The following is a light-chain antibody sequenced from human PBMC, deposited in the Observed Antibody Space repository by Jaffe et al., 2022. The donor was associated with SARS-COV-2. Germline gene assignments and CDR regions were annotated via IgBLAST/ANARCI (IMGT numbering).Light chain of an antibody. CDR1: GTDIGRYNY. J-gene: IGLJ2*01. CDR2: EVT. V-gene: IGLV2-14*01. Sequence: QSALTQPASVSGSPGQSITISCTGTGTDIGRYNYVSWYQQHPGKAPKLMVYEVTNRPSGVSNRFSGSKSGNTASLTISGLQAEDEADYYCGSYSSSATLVVFGGGTTLTVL. CDR3: GSYSSSATLVV.